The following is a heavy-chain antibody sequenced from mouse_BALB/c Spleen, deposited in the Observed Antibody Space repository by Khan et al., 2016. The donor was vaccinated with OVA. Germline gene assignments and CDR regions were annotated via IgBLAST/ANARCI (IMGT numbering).Heavy chain of an antibody. Sequence: QVQLQQSGPELVKPGASVKMSCKATGYTLTTYYIHWVKQRPGQGLEWIGWIYPGDGSSKNNEKFKGKTTLTAAKSSSTAYMLLSSLTSEDSASYFWARGYYGYLDYWCKGTVLTVSS. CDR1: GYTLTTYY. D-gene: IGHD1-1*01. CDR3: ARGYYGYLDY. V-gene: IGHV1S56*01. J-gene: IGHJ2*01. CDR2: IYPGDGSS.